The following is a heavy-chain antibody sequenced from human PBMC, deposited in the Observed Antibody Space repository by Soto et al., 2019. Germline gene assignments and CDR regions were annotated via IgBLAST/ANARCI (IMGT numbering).Heavy chain of an antibody. D-gene: IGHD4-17*01. CDR2: IYYSGST. Sequence: QVQLQESGPGLVKPSETLSLTCTVSGGSISSYYWSWIRQPPGKGLEWIGYIYYSGSTNYNPSLKRRVTISVDTAKNQLSLKLRSVTAADTAVYYCARRYGYYFDYWGQGTLVTVSS. CDR1: GGSISSYY. CDR3: ARRYGYYFDY. J-gene: IGHJ4*02. V-gene: IGHV4-59*08.